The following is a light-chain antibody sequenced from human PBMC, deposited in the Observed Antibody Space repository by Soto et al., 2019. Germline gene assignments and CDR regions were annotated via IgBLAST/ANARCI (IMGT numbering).Light chain of an antibody. CDR1: QSFSGDL. J-gene: IGKJ1*01. V-gene: IGKV3-20*01. CDR2: GAX. Sequence: EIVMTQSPATLSVSPGERATMSXRASQSFSGDLLAWYQQKPGHATRLXXXGAXTRATDVPDRFSGSGSGADFTLTISRLEPEDFAVYYCQQYGSSPTRTFGQGTKVDIK. CDR3: QQYGSSPTRT.